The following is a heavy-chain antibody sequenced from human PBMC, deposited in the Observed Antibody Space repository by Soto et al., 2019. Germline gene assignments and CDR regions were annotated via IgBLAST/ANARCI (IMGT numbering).Heavy chain of an antibody. CDR3: ARQCGWDAFDI. D-gene: IGHD2-15*01. J-gene: IGHJ3*02. CDR2: IYDSGST. V-gene: IGHV4-39*01. Sequence: QLQLQESGPGLVKPSETLSLTCTVSGGSISSSSYYWGWIRQPPGKGLEWIGSIYDSGSTYYNPSLKTRVTVSVDTSKNQFSLKKSSVTAADTAVYYCARQCGWDAFDIWGQGTMVTVSS. CDR1: GGSISSSSYY.